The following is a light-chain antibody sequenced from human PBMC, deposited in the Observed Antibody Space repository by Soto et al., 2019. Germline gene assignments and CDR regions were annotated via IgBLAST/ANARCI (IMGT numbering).Light chain of an antibody. V-gene: IGKV3-20*01. Sequence: EIGLTQSPGTLSLSPGEGATLSCRASQTVSSNYLAWYQQKPGQAPRPLIYSASARATGIPDRFSGSGSGTDFTLTISRLEPEDFAVYYCQQYGTSPLTFGGGTKVDIK. J-gene: IGKJ4*01. CDR1: QTVSSNY. CDR2: SAS. CDR3: QQYGTSPLT.